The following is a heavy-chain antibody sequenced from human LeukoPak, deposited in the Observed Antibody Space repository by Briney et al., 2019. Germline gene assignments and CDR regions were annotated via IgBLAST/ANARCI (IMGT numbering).Heavy chain of an antibody. V-gene: IGHV3-48*03. CDR1: GFTFSIYE. D-gene: IGHD3-22*01. Sequence: GGSLRLSCAASGFTFSIYEMNWVRQAPGKGLEWVSFISGSGSPIHFADSVKGRFTISRDNSKNTLYLQMNSLRAEDTAVYYCAKDPLHSSGYYYSIFDYWGQGTLVTVSS. CDR2: ISGSGSPI. CDR3: AKDPLHSSGYYYSIFDY. J-gene: IGHJ4*02.